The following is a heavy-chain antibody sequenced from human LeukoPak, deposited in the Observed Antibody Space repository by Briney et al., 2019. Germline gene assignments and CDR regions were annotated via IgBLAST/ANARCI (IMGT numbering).Heavy chain of an antibody. J-gene: IGHJ4*02. Sequence: ASVKVSCKAFGYTFTGYYMHWVRQAPGQGLEWMGRINPNSGGTNYAQKFQGRVTMTRDTSISTAYMELTRLRSDDTAVYYCACELSNRENFDYWGQGTLVTVSS. V-gene: IGHV1-2*02. CDR1: GYTFTGYY. CDR3: ACELSNRENFDY. D-gene: IGHD1-26*01. CDR2: INPNSGGT.